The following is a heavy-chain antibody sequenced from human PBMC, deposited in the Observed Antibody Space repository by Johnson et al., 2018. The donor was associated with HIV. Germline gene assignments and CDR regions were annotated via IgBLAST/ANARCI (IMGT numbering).Heavy chain of an antibody. V-gene: IGHV3-30*02. Sequence: QVQLVESGGGVVQPGRSLRLSCAASGFTFSSYAMHWVRQAPGKGLEWVSFIRYDGSNKYYADAVKGRFTISRDNSKNTLYLQMNSLRTEETGVYYCAKKQAAAGTGGGAFDIWGQGTMVTVSS. CDR3: AKKQAAAGTGGGAFDI. J-gene: IGHJ3*02. CDR2: IRYDGSNK. CDR1: GFTFSSYA. D-gene: IGHD6-13*01.